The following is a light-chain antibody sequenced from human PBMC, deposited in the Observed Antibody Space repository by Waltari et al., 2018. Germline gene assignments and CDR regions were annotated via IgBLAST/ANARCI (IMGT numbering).Light chain of an antibody. CDR2: DDS. J-gene: IGLJ2*01. CDR3: QVWDSSSVV. Sequence: SYVLTQPPSVSVAPVQTARITCGGHHIGSKSVHWYQQKPGQAPVLVVYDDSDRPSGTPERFSGSNAGNTATLTISRVEAGDEADYYCQVWDSSSVVFGGGTKLTVL. V-gene: IGLV3-21*02. CDR1: HIGSKS.